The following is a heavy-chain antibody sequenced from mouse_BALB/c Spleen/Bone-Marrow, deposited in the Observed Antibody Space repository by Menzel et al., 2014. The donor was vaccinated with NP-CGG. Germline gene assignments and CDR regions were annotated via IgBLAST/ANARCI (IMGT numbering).Heavy chain of an antibody. D-gene: IGHD1-1*01. CDR2: IDPANGNT. Sequence: EVQLQQSGAELVKPGASVMLSCTASGFNIKDTYMHWVKQRPEQGLEWIGRIDPANGNTKYDPKFQGKATITADTSSNTAYLQLSSLTSEDTAVYYCASYYYGSSGFAYWGQGTLVTVSA. CDR1: GFNIKDTY. J-gene: IGHJ3*01. V-gene: IGHV14-3*02. CDR3: ASYYYGSSGFAY.